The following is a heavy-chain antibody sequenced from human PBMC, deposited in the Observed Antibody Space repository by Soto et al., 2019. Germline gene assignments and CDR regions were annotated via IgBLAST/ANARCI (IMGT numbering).Heavy chain of an antibody. V-gene: IGHV1-18*04. CDR2: ISAYNGNT. CDR1: GYTFTSYG. D-gene: IGHD2-15*01. Sequence: ASVKVSCKASGYTFTSYGISWVRQAPGQGLEWMGWISAYNGNTNYAQKLQGRVTMTTDTSTSTAYMELRSLRSDDTAVYYCARGRVMDIVVVVAAIYYFGYWGEGTLVTVSS. CDR3: ARGRVMDIVVVVAAIYYFGY. J-gene: IGHJ4*02.